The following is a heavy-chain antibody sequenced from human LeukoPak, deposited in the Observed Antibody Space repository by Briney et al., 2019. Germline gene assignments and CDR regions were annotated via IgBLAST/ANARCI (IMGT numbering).Heavy chain of an antibody. J-gene: IGHJ4*02. D-gene: IGHD3-10*01. CDR2: MNPNSGNT. V-gene: IGHV1-8*01. CDR3: TRTFLVRGVMGIDY. CDR1: GYTFTSYD. Sequence: ASVKVSCKASGYTFTSYDINWVRQATGQGLEWMGWMNPNSGNTGYAQKFQGRATMARNTSISTAYMELSSLRSEDTTVYYCTRTFLVRGVMGIDYWGQGTLVTVSS.